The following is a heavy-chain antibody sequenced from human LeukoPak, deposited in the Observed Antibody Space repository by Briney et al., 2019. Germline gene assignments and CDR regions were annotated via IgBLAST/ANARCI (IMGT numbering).Heavy chain of an antibody. CDR1: GYTFTGYY. V-gene: IGHV1-2*02. CDR2: IEPNSGGT. D-gene: IGHD1-1*01. J-gene: IGHJ5*02. Sequence: ASVKVSCKASGYTFTGYYMHWVRQAPGQGLEWMGWIEPNSGGTNYAQKFQGRVTMTRDTSISTAYMELSRLRSDDSAVYYCARVTTGAHNWFAPWGQRTLVTVSS. CDR3: ARVTTGAHNWFAP.